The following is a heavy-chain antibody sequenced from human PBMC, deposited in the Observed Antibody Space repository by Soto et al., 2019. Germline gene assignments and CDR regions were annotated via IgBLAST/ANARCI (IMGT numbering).Heavy chain of an antibody. CDR2: IDGSGGIT. CDR3: GKTSGWFNT. D-gene: IGHD3-10*01. J-gene: IGHJ5*02. Sequence: QLLQSGGGLVQPGGSLTLSCAASGFTFGTTDMSWVRQAPGEGLEWVSTIDGSGGITYYSDSVKGRFTISRDNSRNTVYLQMNSLRGDDTALYYCGKTSGWFNTWGQGALVTVSS. V-gene: IGHV3-23*01. CDR1: GFTFGTTD.